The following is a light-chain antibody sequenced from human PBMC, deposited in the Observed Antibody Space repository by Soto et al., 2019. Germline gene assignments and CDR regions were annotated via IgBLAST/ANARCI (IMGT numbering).Light chain of an antibody. V-gene: IGLV2-14*01. CDR3: RSYTSSSTRV. CDR2: EVS. CDR1: SSDVGGYNY. Sequence: QSVLTQPASVSGSPGQSITISCTGTSSDVGGYNYVSWYQQHPGKAPKLMIYEVSNRPSGVSNRFSGSKSGNTASLTISGLKSEDEADYYCRSYTSSSTRVSGGGTKLTVL. J-gene: IGLJ3*02.